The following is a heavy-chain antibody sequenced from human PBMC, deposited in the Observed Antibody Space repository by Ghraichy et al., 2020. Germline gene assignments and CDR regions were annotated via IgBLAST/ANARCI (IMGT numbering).Heavy chain of an antibody. V-gene: IGHV3-48*01. D-gene: IGHD2-15*01. J-gene: IGHJ4*02. CDR2: INTGSSTI. Sequence: GGSLRLSCAVSGFTFSSYSMNWVRQVPGEGLEWVSYINTGSSTIYYTDSVKGRFTISRDNAKNSLYLQMNSLRAEDTAVYYCARGPLGYCTGNNCYSALDYWGQGTLVTVSS. CDR1: GFTFSSYS. CDR3: ARGPLGYCTGNNCYSALDY.